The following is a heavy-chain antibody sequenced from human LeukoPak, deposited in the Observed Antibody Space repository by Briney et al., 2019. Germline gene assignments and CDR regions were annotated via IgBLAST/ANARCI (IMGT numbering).Heavy chain of an antibody. Sequence: SQTLSLTCTVSGGSISSGSYYWSWIRQPAGKGLEWIGRIYTSGSTNYNPSLKSRVTISIDTSNNQFSLKLSSVTAADTAVYYCARFSLYDYVWGSHRQTFAFDYWGQGTLVTVSS. J-gene: IGHJ4*02. CDR3: ARFSLYDYVWGSHRQTFAFDY. D-gene: IGHD3-16*02. CDR2: IYTSGST. CDR1: GGSISSGSYY. V-gene: IGHV4-61*02.